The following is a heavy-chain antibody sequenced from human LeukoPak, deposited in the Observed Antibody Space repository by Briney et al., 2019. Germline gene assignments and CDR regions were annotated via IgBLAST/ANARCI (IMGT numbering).Heavy chain of an antibody. V-gene: IGHV3-15*01. CDR1: GFSFDDYG. J-gene: IGHJ4*02. Sequence: PGGSLRLSCAASGFSFDDYGMSWVRQAPGKGLEWVGRIKSKADGGTTDYAAPVKGRFTISRDDSQNTLYLQMSSLKTEDTAVYYCSTAGFNWGQGTLVTVSS. CDR2: IKSKADGGTT. CDR3: STAGFN.